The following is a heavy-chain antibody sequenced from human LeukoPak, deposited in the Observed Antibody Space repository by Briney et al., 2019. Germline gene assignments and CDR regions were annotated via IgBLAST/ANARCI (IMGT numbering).Heavy chain of an antibody. CDR2: ISGSGTNT. Sequence: GGSLRLSCAASGFTFSSYAMSWVRQAPGKGLEWVSAISGSGTNTYSADSVKGRFTISRDNSNNTLFLQMDSLRVDDTAVYYCAKDPFRARISTPDYWGQGTLVTVSS. CDR1: GFTFSSYA. CDR3: AKDPFRARISTPDY. J-gene: IGHJ4*02. D-gene: IGHD6-6*01. V-gene: IGHV3-23*01.